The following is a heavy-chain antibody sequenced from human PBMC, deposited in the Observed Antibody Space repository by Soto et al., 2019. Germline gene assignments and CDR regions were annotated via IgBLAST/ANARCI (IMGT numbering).Heavy chain of an antibody. D-gene: IGHD3-16*01. Sequence: SETRSLTCSVSDDSINSDKYYWGWIRQPPGKGLEWIGSIYYRGNAYYNPSLQTRVTISLEKSKSQFSLKLRSVTAADTAVYFCARRGGGDYPYYFDYWGQGTLVTVSS. V-gene: IGHV4-39*01. J-gene: IGHJ4*02. CDR2: IYYRGNA. CDR3: ARRGGGDYPYYFDY. CDR1: DDSINSDKYY.